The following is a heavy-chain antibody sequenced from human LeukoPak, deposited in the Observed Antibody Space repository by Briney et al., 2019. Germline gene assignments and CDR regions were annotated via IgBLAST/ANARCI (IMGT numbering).Heavy chain of an antibody. Sequence: GGSLRLSCTASGFTLSTSWMSWVRQAPGRGLEWVASIKQDGSQKYYADSVKGRFTISRDNVQNSLYLQMNSLRAEDTAVYYCAREAYGRRFDPWGQGTLVTVSS. CDR1: GFTLSTSW. CDR3: AREAYGRRFDP. V-gene: IGHV3-7*01. J-gene: IGHJ5*02. D-gene: IGHD3-10*01. CDR2: IKQDGSQK.